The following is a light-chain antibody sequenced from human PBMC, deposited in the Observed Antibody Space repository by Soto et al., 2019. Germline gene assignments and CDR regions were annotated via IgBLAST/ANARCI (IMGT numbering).Light chain of an antibody. CDR2: AVS. CDR1: QVISNY. CDR3: QKYNSAPLT. V-gene: IGKV1-27*01. J-gene: IGKJ5*01. Sequence: DVQMTQSASSLSVSVGDRVTITCRASQVISNYLAWYQQKPGKPPQLLIYAVSTLQSGVPSRFSGSASGTDFTLTISSLQPVDVATYYCQKYNSAPLTFGQGTRLE.